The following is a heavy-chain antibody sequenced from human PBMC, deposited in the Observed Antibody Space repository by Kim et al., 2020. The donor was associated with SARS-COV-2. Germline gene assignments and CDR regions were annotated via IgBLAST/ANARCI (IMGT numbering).Heavy chain of an antibody. D-gene: IGHD5-12*01. CDR1: GGSFSGYY. V-gene: IGHV4-34*01. CDR3: ARGRRMATIKVGVYYGMDV. CDR2: INHSGST. J-gene: IGHJ6*02. Sequence: SETLSLTCAVYGGSFSGYYWSWIRQPPGKGLEWIGEINHSGSTNYNPSLKSRVTISVDTSKNQFSLKLSSVTAADTAVYYCARGRRMATIKVGVYYGMDVWGQGTTVTVSS.